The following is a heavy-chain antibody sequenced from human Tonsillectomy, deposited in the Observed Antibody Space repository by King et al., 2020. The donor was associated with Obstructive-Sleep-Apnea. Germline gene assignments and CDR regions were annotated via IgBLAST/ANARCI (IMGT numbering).Heavy chain of an antibody. CDR2: IYSGGST. J-gene: IGHJ3*02. V-gene: IGHV3-66*01. D-gene: IGHD1-20*01. CDR3: AGGNWSDVFDI. Sequence: VQLVESGGGLVQPGGSLRLSCAASGCTVSTNYMNWVRHAPGKGLEWGALIYSGGSTSYADSVRGRFTISIDNSKNTRYLQMNSLRAEDTAVYYCAGGNWSDVFDIWGQGTMVTVSS. CDR1: GCTVSTNY.